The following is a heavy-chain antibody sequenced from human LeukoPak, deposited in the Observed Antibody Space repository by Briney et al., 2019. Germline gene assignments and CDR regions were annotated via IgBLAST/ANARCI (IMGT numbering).Heavy chain of an antibody. CDR2: IYYSGST. CDR1: GGSISGSSYY. J-gene: IGHJ4*02. D-gene: IGHD2-21*02. V-gene: IGHV4-39*07. CDR3: ARGGNRGGDSPPDY. Sequence: PSETLSLTCTVSGGSISGSSYYWGWIRQPPGKGLEWIGSIYYSGSTYYNPSLKSRVTISVDTSKNQFSLKLSSVTAADTAVYYCARGGNRGGDSPPDYWGQGTLVTVSS.